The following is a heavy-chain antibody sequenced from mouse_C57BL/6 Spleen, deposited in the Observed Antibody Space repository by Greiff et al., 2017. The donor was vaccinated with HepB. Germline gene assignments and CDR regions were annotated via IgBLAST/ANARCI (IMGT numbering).Heavy chain of an antibody. J-gene: IGHJ4*01. CDR1: GFTFSDYG. V-gene: IGHV5-17*01. Sequence: EVQLQESGGGLVKPGGSLKLSCAASGFTFSDYGMHWVRQAPEKGLEWVAYISSGSSTIYYADTVKGRFTISRDNAKNTLFLQMTRLRSEDKAMYYCARGLYAMDYWGQGTSVTVSS. CDR2: ISSGSSTI. CDR3: ARGLYAMDY.